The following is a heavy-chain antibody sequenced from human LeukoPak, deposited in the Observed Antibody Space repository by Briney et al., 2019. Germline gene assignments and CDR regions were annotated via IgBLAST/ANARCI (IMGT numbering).Heavy chain of an antibody. CDR2: IYPGDSDT. V-gene: IGHV5-51*01. CDR3: ARLSTRLLDH. D-gene: IGHD3-3*01. CDR1: GSTFAIYW. Sequence: GESLKISCQGSGSTFAIYWIGWVRQLPGKGLEWMGIIYPGDSDTKYSPSFQGQVTMSVDKSINTAYLQWDSLEASDTAMYYCARLSTRLLDHWGQGTRVTVSS. J-gene: IGHJ4*02.